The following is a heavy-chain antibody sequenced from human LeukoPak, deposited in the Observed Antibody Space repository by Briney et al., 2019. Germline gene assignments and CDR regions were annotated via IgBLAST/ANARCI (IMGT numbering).Heavy chain of an antibody. CDR1: GYTFTGYY. D-gene: IGHD3-16*02. V-gene: IGHV1-2*06. CDR3: ARGIRVITFGGVIVRGDY. J-gene: IGHJ4*02. Sequence: ASVEVSCKASGYTFTGYYMHWVRQAPGQGLEWMGRINPNSGGTNYAQKFQGRVTMTRDTSISTAYMELSRLRSDDTAVYYCARGIRVITFGGVIVRGDYWGQGTLVTVSS. CDR2: INPNSGGT.